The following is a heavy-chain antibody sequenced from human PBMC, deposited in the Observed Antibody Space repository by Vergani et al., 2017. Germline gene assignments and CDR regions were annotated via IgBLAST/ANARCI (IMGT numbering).Heavy chain of an antibody. D-gene: IGHD2-2*01. J-gene: IGHJ6*03. V-gene: IGHV3-21*01. CDR3: ARVSGDCSSTSCFVYYYGSGRYPHYYYYMDV. Sequence: EVQLVESGGGLVKPGGSLRLSCAASGFTFSSYSMNWVRQAPGKGLEWVSSISSSSSYIYYADSVKGRFTISRDNAKNSLYLQMNSLRAEDTAVYYCARVSGDCSSTSCFVYYYGSGRYPHYYYYMDVWGKGTTVTVSS. CDR2: ISSSSSYI. CDR1: GFTFSSYS.